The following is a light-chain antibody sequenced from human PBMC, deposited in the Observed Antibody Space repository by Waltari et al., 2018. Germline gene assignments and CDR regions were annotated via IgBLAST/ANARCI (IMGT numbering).Light chain of an antibody. CDR2: SNN. CDR1: SSNIGSNT. J-gene: IGLJ2*01. V-gene: IGLV1-44*01. Sequence: QSVLTQPPSASGTPGQRVTISCSGSSSNIGSNTVNWDQQLPGTSPKLLIYSNNRRPSGVPDRSPGSKSGTSASLAISGLQSEDEADYYCAAWDDSLNGVVFGGGTKLTVL. CDR3: AAWDDSLNGVV.